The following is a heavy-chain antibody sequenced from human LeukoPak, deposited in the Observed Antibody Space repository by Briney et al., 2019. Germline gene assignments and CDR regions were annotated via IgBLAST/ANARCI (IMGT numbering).Heavy chain of an antibody. CDR3: AKRGSSSWTQFDY. D-gene: IGHD6-13*01. CDR1: GFTFNDYA. Sequence: GGCLRLSCAASGFTFNDYAINWVRQAPGKGLEWVSVISGGTGGSTYYADSVKGRFTISRDNSKNALYLQMNSLRAEDRAVYYCAKRGSSSWTQFDYWGQGTLVTVSS. J-gene: IGHJ4*02. V-gene: IGHV3-23*01. CDR2: ISGGTGGST.